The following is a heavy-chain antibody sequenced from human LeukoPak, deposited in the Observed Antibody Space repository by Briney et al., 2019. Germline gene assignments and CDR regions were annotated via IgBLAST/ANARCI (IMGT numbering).Heavy chain of an antibody. CDR2: ISSSSSTI. CDR3: ARGRYNWNYGTHFDY. Sequence: GGSLRLSCAASGFTFSSYSMNWVRQAPGKGLEWVSYISSSSSTIYYADSVKGRFTISRDNAKNSLYLQMNSLRAEDTAVYYCARGRYNWNYGTHFDYWGQGTLVTVSS. CDR1: GFTFSSYS. D-gene: IGHD1-7*01. V-gene: IGHV3-48*01. J-gene: IGHJ4*02.